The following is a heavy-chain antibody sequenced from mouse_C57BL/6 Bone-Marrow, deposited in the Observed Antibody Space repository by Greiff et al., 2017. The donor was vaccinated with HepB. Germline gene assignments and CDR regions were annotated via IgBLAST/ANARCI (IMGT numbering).Heavy chain of an antibody. CDR3: ARRRYYGSSSFAY. J-gene: IGHJ3*01. Sequence: VQGVESGAELARPGASVKLSCKASGYTFTSYGISWVKQRTGQGLEWIGEIYPRSGNTYYNEKFKGKATLTADKSSSTAYMELRSLTSEDSAVYFCARRRYYGSSSFAYWGQGTLVTVSA. D-gene: IGHD1-1*01. CDR1: GYTFTSYG. CDR2: IYPRSGNT. V-gene: IGHV1-81*01.